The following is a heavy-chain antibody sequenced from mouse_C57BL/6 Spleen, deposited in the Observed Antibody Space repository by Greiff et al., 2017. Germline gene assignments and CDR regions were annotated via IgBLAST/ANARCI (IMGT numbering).Heavy chain of an antibody. CDR3: AREGGYYGSSYAWFAY. J-gene: IGHJ3*01. CDR2: IYPGSGST. V-gene: IGHV1-55*01. D-gene: IGHD1-1*01. Sequence: VQLQQSGAELVKPGASVKMSCKASGYTFTSYWITWVKQRPGQGLEWIGDIYPGSGSTNYNEKFKSKATLTVDTSSSTAYMQLSSLTSEDSAVYYCAREGGYYGSSYAWFAYWGQGTLVTVSA. CDR1: GYTFTSYW.